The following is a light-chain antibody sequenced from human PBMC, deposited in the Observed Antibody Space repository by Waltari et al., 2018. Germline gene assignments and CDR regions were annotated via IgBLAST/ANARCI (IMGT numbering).Light chain of an antibody. J-gene: IGLJ2*01. CDR1: TSNIGAGHD. CDR3: QSSDYLWSGGVL. Sequence: QSVLTHPPSVSGTPGQRVTITCSGSTSNIGAGHDVDWSQHLPGTANKILIYGHNNRPSGVPDRLSGLTSGTSASLSSTGLPADDEADYSCQSSDYLWSGGVLFGGGTKLAVL. V-gene: IGLV1-40*01. CDR2: GHN.